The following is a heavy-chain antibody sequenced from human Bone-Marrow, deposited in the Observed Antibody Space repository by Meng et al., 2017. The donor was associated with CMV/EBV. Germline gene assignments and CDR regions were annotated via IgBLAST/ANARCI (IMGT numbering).Heavy chain of an antibody. CDR2: IYYSGTT. CDR3: ARGAGWWGV. CDR1: GGSISSSSYY. D-gene: IGHD2-15*01. V-gene: IGHV4-39*07. Sequence: GSLRLSCTVSGGSISSSSYYWGWIRQPPGKGLEWIGSIYYSGTTNYNPSLKSRVTISADTSKNQFSLTLTSVAAADTAVYYCARGAGWWGVWGQGTLVTASS. J-gene: IGHJ4*02.